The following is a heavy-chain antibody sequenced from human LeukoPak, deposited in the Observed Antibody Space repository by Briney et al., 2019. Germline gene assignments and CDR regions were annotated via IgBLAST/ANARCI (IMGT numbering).Heavy chain of an antibody. V-gene: IGHV7-4-1*02. CDR1: GYTVTSYY. Sequence: ASVKVSCKASGYTVTSYYMHWVRQAPGQGLEWMGWINTNTGNPTYAQGFTGRFVFSLDTSVSTAYLQISSLKADDTAMYYCARGDYETHGYQTRWGQGTLVTVSS. J-gene: IGHJ4*02. D-gene: IGHD3-22*01. CDR3: ARGDYETHGYQTR. CDR2: INTNTGNP.